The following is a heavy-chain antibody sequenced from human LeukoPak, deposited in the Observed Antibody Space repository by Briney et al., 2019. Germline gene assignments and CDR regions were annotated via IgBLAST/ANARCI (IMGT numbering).Heavy chain of an antibody. Sequence: GGSLRLSCAASGFTFSSYWMHWVRQAAGKGLEWVSSITASGGSTFYADSVKGRFTISRDNSKDTLFLQMNYLRAEDTAVYFCADRQQYSFDYWGQGTLVTVSS. D-gene: IGHD1/OR15-1a*01. CDR3: ADRQQYSFDY. CDR2: ITASGGST. V-gene: IGHV3-23*01. J-gene: IGHJ4*02. CDR1: GFTFSSYW.